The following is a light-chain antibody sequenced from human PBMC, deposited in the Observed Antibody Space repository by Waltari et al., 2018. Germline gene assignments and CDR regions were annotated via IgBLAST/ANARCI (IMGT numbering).Light chain of an antibody. Sequence: QSALTQPRSVSGSPGQSVTISCTGSSSDVGGYNAVSWYQQFPGKGPKVLIYDVSKRLSGVPDRFSGSNSGNTASLTISGLQAEDEAAYYCCSYAGTYTFFVFGSGTEVTVL. CDR2: DVS. CDR1: SSDVGGYNA. CDR3: CSYAGTYTFFV. J-gene: IGLJ1*01. V-gene: IGLV2-11*01.